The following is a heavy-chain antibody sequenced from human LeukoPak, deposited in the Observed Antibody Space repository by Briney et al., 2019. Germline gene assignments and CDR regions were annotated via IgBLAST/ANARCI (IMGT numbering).Heavy chain of an antibody. J-gene: IGHJ4*02. D-gene: IGHD2-15*01. CDR1: GFTVSSNY. CDR3: ARVEGYCSGGSCYFGYFDY. Sequence: GGSLRLSCAAPGFTVSSNYMSWVRQAPGKGLEWVSVIYSGGSTYYADSVKGRFTISRDNSKNTLYLKMNSLRAEDTAVYYCARVEGYCSGGSCYFGYFDYWGQGTLVTVSS. V-gene: IGHV3-66*01. CDR2: IYSGGST.